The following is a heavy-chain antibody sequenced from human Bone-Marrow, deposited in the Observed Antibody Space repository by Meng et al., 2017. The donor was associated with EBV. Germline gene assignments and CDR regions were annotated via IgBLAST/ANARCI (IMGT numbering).Heavy chain of an antibody. Sequence: QVQPVQSGAEVKKPGASVKVSCKASGYTFTTYTIHWVRQAPGQRLEWMGWINPGNGNTEYSQKFQGRLTFTRDTSASTAYMELSSLRSEDTAIYYCARGYYDSSGSYDWFDPWGQGTLVTVSS. D-gene: IGHD3-22*01. CDR2: INPGNGNT. V-gene: IGHV1-3*01. CDR3: ARGYYDSSGSYDWFDP. J-gene: IGHJ5*02. CDR1: GYTFTTYT.